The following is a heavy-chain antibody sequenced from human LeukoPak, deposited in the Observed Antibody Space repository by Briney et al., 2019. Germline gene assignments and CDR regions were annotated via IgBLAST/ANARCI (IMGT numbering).Heavy chain of an antibody. Sequence: GGSLRLSCAATGFTFNDYGMHWVRQPPGKGLEWVSSINWDGGGTDYADSVKGRFTISRDNAKNSLYLQLNSLRPEDTALYYCAKHMRATNSYSFFGLDVWGQGTTVTVSS. CDR3: AKHMRATNSYSFFGLDV. J-gene: IGHJ6*02. V-gene: IGHV3-9*01. CDR2: INWDGGGT. D-gene: IGHD1/OR15-1a*01. CDR1: GFTFNDYG.